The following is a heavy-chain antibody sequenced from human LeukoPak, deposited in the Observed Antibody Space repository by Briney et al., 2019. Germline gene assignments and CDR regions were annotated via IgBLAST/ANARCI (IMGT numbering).Heavy chain of an antibody. J-gene: IGHJ4*02. CDR3: ARGVGSGYTDD. CDR2: IHYSGNN. Sequence: SETLSLTCTVSGDSISSYYWTWIRQPPGKGLEWIGYIHYSGNNNYNPSLKSRVTISLDTSKNQFSLKLKSVTAADTAVYYCARGVGSGYTDDWGQGTLVTVSS. V-gene: IGHV4-59*01. D-gene: IGHD3-22*01. CDR1: GDSISSYY.